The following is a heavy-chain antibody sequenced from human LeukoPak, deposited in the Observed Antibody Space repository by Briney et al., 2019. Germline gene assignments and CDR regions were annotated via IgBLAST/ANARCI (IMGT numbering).Heavy chain of an antibody. CDR2: IKQDGSEK. Sequence: PGGSLRLSCEASEFTFTTYWMSWVRQAPGKGLEWVANIKQDGSEKYYVDSVKGRFTISRDNAKNSVYLQMNSLRAEDTAVYYCARDGYGGIWYFDLWGRGTLVTVSS. CDR1: EFTFTTYW. CDR3: ARDGYGGIWYFDL. D-gene: IGHD4-23*01. V-gene: IGHV3-7*01. J-gene: IGHJ2*01.